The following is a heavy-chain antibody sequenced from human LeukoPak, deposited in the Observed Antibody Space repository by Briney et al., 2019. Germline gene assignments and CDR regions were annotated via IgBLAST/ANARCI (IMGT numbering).Heavy chain of an antibody. CDR3: AKDRNGLYYYYGMDV. J-gene: IGHJ6*02. D-gene: IGHD1-1*01. V-gene: IGHV3-23*01. CDR1: GFTFSSYA. CDR2: ISGSGGST. Sequence: GSLRLSCAASGFTFSSYAMSWVRQAPGKGLEWVSAISGSGGSTYYADSVKGRFTISRDNSKNTLYLQMNSLRAEDTAVYYCAKDRNGLYYYYGMDVWGQGTTVTVSS.